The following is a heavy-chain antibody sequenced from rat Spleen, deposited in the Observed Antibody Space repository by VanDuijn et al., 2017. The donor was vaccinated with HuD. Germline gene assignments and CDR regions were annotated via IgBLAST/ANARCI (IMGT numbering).Heavy chain of an antibody. Sequence: EVQLVESGGGLVQPGGSMKLSCVISGFTFTSFPVAWVRQAPTKGLEWVATISASGGSTYFRDSVKGRFTISRDVTKTTLYLQMNSLRSEDTATYYCTRGGFYRYWGQGVMVTVSS. D-gene: IGHD1-3*01. V-gene: IGHV5-46*01. J-gene: IGHJ2*01. CDR3: TRGGFYRY. CDR2: ISASGGST. CDR1: GFTFTSFP.